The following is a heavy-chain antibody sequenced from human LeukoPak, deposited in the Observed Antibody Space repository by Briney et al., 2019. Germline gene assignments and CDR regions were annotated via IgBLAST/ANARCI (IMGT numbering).Heavy chain of an antibody. J-gene: IGHJ4*02. CDR2: ISGSGGST. CDR3: AKDQSCSGGSCYFDY. V-gene: IGHV3-23*01. Sequence: GGSLRLSCAASGFTFSSYAMSWVRQAPGKGLEWVSAISGSGGSTYYADSVKGRSTISRDNSKNTLYLQMNSLRAEDTAVYYCAKDQSCSGGSCYFDYWGQGTLVTVSS. CDR1: GFTFSSYA. D-gene: IGHD2-15*01.